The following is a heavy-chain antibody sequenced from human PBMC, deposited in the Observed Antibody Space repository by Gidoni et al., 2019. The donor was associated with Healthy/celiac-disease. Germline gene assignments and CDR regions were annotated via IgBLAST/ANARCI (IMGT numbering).Heavy chain of an antibody. V-gene: IGHV3-48*01. CDR1: GVTFRSYS. CDR3: ARGLYSNSYYYGMDV. Sequence: EVQLVESGGGLVQPGGSRRRSCAASGVTFRSYSMNWVRQATGTGLEWVSYISSSSSTIDYADSVKGRFTISRDNAKNLLYLQMNSLRAEDTAVYYCARGLYSNSYYYGMDVWGQGTTVTVSS. CDR2: ISSSSSTI. D-gene: IGHD4-4*01. J-gene: IGHJ6*02.